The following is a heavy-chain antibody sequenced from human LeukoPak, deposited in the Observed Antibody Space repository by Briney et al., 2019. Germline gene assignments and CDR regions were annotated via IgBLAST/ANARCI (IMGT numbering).Heavy chain of an antibody. J-gene: IGHJ4*02. Sequence: PSETLSLTCTVSGGSISSSSYYWGWIRQPPGKGLEWIGYIYYSGSTYYNPSLKSRVTISVDTSKNQFSLKLSSVTAADTAVYYCARANCGGGSCYSDYWGQGTLVTVSS. V-gene: IGHV4-31*03. CDR3: ARANCGGGSCYSDY. CDR1: GGSISSSSYY. D-gene: IGHD2-15*01. CDR2: IYYSGST.